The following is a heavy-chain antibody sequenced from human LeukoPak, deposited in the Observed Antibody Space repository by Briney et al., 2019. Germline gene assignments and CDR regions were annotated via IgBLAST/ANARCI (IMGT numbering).Heavy chain of an antibody. D-gene: IGHD3-3*01. CDR2: ISSTGNTV. CDR3: ATAGHPAYDFWSGFAFYFDH. J-gene: IGHJ4*02. V-gene: IGHV3-48*04. CDR1: GFVFSDYS. Sequence: PGGSLRLSCGASGFVFSDYSMNWVRQAPGKGPEWLSYISSTGNTVYYGDSVKGRFTISRDNAKNALYLQMNSLRAEDTAVYYCATAGHPAYDFWSGFAFYFDHWGQGALVTVSS.